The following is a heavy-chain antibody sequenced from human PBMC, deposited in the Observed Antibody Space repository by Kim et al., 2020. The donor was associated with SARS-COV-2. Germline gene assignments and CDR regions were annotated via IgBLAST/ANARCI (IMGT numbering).Heavy chain of an antibody. CDR3: AKEGGNFGDPGGFLQS. CDR2: ISGGGTDI. V-gene: IGHV3-43*02. Sequence: GGSLRLSCATSGFTFENYAIHWVRQTPGKGLEWLSLISGGGTDIRYAASVRGRFTISKDNCKNSLYLQMNTLTTEDTAFYFCAKEGGNFGDPGGFLQSWGQGALVTVS. D-gene: IGHD4-17*01. J-gene: IGHJ5*02. CDR1: GFTFENYA.